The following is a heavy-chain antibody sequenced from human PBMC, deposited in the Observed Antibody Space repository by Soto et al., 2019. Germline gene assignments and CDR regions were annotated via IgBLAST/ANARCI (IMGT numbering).Heavy chain of an antibody. Sequence: QVQLVQSGAEVKKPGSSVKVSCKASGGTFSSYAISWVRQAPGQGLEWMGGIIPIFGTANYAQKFQGRVTITADESTSTAYMELSSLRSEDTAVYYCASSPYYWDSSGYYRIDAFDIWGQGTMVTVSS. CDR2: IIPIFGTA. CDR1: GGTFSSYA. V-gene: IGHV1-69*12. D-gene: IGHD3-22*01. J-gene: IGHJ3*02. CDR3: ASSPYYWDSSGYYRIDAFDI.